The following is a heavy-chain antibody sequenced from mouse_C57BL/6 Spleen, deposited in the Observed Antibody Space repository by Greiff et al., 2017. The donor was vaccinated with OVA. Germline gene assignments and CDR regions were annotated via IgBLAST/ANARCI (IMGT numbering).Heavy chain of an antibody. Sequence: VQLQQSGAELVKPGASVKLSCKASGYTFTEYTIHWVKQRSGQGLEWIGWFYPGSGSIKYNEKFKDKATLTADKSSSTVYMELSRLTSEDSAVYFCARHEDYDGYYGGGYFDYWGQGTTLTVSS. D-gene: IGHD2-3*01. CDR2: FYPGSGSI. CDR3: ARHEDYDGYYGGGYFDY. CDR1: GYTFTEYT. J-gene: IGHJ2*01. V-gene: IGHV1-62-2*01.